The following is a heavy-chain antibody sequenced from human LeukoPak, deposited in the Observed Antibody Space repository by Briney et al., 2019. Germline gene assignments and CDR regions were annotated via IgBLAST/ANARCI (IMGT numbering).Heavy chain of an antibody. D-gene: IGHD2-2*01. CDR3: ARGGEVPAATTSGFDY. V-gene: IGHV4-31*03. Sequence: PSETLSLTCTVSGVSISSGGYYWSWIRQHPGKGLEWIGYIYYSGSTYYNPSLKSRVTISVDTSKNQFSLKLSSVTAADTAVYYCARGGEVPAATTSGFDYWGQGTLVTVSS. J-gene: IGHJ4*02. CDR1: GVSISSGGYY. CDR2: IYYSGST.